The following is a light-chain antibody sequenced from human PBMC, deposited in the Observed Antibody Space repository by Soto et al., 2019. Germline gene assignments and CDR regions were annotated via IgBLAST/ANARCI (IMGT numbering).Light chain of an antibody. CDR1: QSVSSN. CDR3: QQCGSSRRT. V-gene: IGKV3-15*01. Sequence: EIVMTQSPATLSVSPGERATLSCRASQSVSSNLAWYQQKPGQAPRLLIYGASTRATGIPARFSGSGSGTEFTLSISSLEPEDFAVYYCQQCGSSRRTFGQGTRVEVK. CDR2: GAS. J-gene: IGKJ1*01.